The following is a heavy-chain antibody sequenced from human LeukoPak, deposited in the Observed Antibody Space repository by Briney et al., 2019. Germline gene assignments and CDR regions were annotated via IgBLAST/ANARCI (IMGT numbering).Heavy chain of an antibody. V-gene: IGHV4-59*11. D-gene: IGHD3-10*01. J-gene: IGHJ4*02. Sequence: SSETLSLTCIVSGDSITNHYWSLIRRPPGKGLEWIGYIYYNGIINYNPSLKSRVTISVDTSRNQFSMKLNSVTTADTAVYYCAGSGGLANTGAVFDYWGQGTLVTVSS. CDR1: GDSITNHY. CDR3: AGSGGLANTGAVFDY. CDR2: IYYNGII.